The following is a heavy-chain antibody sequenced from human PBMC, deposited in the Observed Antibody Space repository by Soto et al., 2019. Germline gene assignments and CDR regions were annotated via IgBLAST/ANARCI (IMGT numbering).Heavy chain of an antibody. CDR3: ARVLRFGELGADF. CDR1: GYTFTSYD. Sequence: QVQLVQSGAEVKKPGASVKISCKASGYTFTSYDINWVRQATGQGLEGMGWMNPNSGNTGYAQKFQGKVTMTMNRLISTGYMELSSLRSEDTAVYYCARVLRFGELGADFWGQGTLVTVSS. CDR2: MNPNSGNT. D-gene: IGHD3-16*01. J-gene: IGHJ4*02. V-gene: IGHV1-8*01.